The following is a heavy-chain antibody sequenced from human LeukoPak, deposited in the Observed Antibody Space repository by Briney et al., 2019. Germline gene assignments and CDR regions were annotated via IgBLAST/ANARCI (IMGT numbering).Heavy chain of an antibody. CDR3: ARWTTTYLDY. D-gene: IGHD4-11*01. CDR2: TDPIGGST. CDR1: GYTFTNYY. Sequence: AASVKVPCKASGYTFTNYYIHWVRQAPGQGLEWMGITDPIGGSTNYAQEFQGRVTMTRDTSTSTVYMELSSLRSEDSAVYYCARWTTTYLDYWGQGTLVTVSS. V-gene: IGHV1-46*01. J-gene: IGHJ4*02.